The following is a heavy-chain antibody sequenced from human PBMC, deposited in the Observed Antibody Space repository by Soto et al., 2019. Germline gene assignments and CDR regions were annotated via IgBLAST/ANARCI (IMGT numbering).Heavy chain of an antibody. Sequence: PGESLKISCSGSGYSFANYWIGWVRQMPGKGLEWMGIIYPSDSDTRYSPSFQGQVTISADKSISTAYVQWKSLKASDTAMYFCARGDSSDYSTTTPADYWGQGTLVTVSS. D-gene: IGHD3-22*01. V-gene: IGHV5-51*01. CDR3: ARGDSSDYSTTTPADY. CDR2: IYPSDSDT. CDR1: GYSFANYW. J-gene: IGHJ4*02.